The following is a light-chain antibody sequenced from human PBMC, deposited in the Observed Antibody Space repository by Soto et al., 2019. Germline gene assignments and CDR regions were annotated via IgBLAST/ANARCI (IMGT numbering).Light chain of an antibody. Sequence: QSVLTQPPSASGTPGQRVTVSCSGSNSNIGSNTVNWYQQLPGTAPKLLIYSNNQRPSGVPDRFSGSKSGTSASLAISGLQSDDEADYYCAAWDASLNGYVFGTGTKVTVL. J-gene: IGLJ1*01. V-gene: IGLV1-44*01. CDR3: AAWDASLNGYV. CDR2: SNN. CDR1: NSNIGSNT.